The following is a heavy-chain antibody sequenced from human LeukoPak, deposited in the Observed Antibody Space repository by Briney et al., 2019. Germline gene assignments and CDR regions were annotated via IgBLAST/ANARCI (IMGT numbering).Heavy chain of an antibody. CDR3: ATDHPSGSTMRGMDV. Sequence: ASVKVSCKVSGYTLTDLSMHWVRQAPGKGLEWMGGFDPEDGETIYAQKFQGRVTMTEDTSTDTAYMELSSLRSEDTAVYYCATDHPSGSTMRGMDVWGKGTTVTVSS. J-gene: IGHJ6*04. D-gene: IGHD5-12*01. CDR1: GYTLTDLS. CDR2: FDPEDGET. V-gene: IGHV1-24*01.